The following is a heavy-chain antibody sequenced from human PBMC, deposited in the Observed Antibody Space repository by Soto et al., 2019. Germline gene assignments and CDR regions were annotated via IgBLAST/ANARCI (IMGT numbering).Heavy chain of an antibody. CDR2: ISGSGGST. V-gene: IGHV3-23*01. D-gene: IGHD3-3*01. J-gene: IGHJ6*02. CDR1: GFTFSRYA. CDR3: EKSRPYYDFCSGYYGSALDYYYGMDV. Sequence: GGSLRLSCAASGFTFSRYAMNWVRQAPGKGLEWVSAISGSGGSTYYADSVKGRFTISRDNSKNTLYLQMNSLRAEDTAVYYCEKSRPYYDFCSGYYGSALDYYYGMDVWGQGTTVTVSS.